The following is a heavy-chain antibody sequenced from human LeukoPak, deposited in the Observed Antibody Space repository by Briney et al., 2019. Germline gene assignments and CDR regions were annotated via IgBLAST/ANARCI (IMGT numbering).Heavy chain of an antibody. J-gene: IGHJ3*02. D-gene: IGHD3-22*01. Sequence: PGGSLRLSCAASGLSFSTYSMNWVRQAPGKGLEWVSSISSSSIYRYYADSVKGRFTISRDNAKNSLYLQMNSLRAEDTAVYYCARDPEDYYDSSAYYDGFDMWGQGTMVTVSS. CDR2: ISSSSIYR. CDR1: GLSFSTYS. CDR3: ARDPEDYYDSSAYYDGFDM. V-gene: IGHV3-21*01.